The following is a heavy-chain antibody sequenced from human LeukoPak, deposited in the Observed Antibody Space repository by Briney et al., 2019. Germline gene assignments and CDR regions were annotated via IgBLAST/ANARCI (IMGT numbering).Heavy chain of an antibody. CDR2: INSDGSST. CDR3: ARDLSYGLGFDY. D-gene: IGHD5-18*01. V-gene: IGHV3-74*01. CDR1: GFTFSSYA. Sequence: GGSLRLSCAASGFTFSSYAMSWVRQAPGKGLVWVSRINSDGSSTNYADSVKGRFTISRDNAKNTLYLQMNSLRAEDTAVYYCARDLSYGLGFDYRGQGTLGPVSA. J-gene: IGHJ4*02.